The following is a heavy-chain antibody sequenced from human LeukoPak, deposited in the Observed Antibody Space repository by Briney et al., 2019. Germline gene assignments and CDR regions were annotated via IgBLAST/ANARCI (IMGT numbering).Heavy chain of an antibody. CDR3: AKGRSTTMIPGFIANYLEI. J-gene: IGHJ2*01. CDR1: GYTFTAHY. Sequence: ASVKVSCKASGYTFTAHYIHWVRQAPGQGLEWMGWIDPNSGGTNYAQKFLGSVTMTGDTSINTAFMELSRLRSDDTAIYYCAKGRSTTMIPGFIANYLEIWVRGSLVTVSS. D-gene: IGHD3-10*01. CDR2: IDPNSGGT. V-gene: IGHV1-2*02.